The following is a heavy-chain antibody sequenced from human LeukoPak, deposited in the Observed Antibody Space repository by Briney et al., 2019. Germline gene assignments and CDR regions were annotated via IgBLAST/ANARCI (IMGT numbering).Heavy chain of an antibody. J-gene: IGHJ4*02. CDR1: GYTFTSYY. CDR2: IIPIFGTA. Sequence: ASVKVSCKASGYTFTSYYMHWVRQAPGQGLEWMGGIIPIFGTANYAQKFQGRVTITADESTSTAYMELSSLRSEDTAVYYCARDYGDFSYWGQGTLVTVSS. D-gene: IGHD4-17*01. CDR3: ARDYGDFSY. V-gene: IGHV1-69*13.